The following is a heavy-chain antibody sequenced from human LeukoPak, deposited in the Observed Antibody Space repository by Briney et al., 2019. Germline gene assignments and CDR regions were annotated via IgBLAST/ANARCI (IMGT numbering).Heavy chain of an antibody. CDR1: GGTFSSYA. D-gene: IGHD2-15*01. J-gene: IGHJ6*02. CDR2: IIPILGIA. Sequence: GASVTVSCTASGGTFSSYAISWVRQAPGQGLEWMGRIIPILGIANYAQKFQGRVTITADRSTSTAYMELSSLRSEDTAVYYCARVVAATSYYYYGMDVWGQGTTVTVSS. CDR3: ARVVAATSYYYYGMDV. V-gene: IGHV1-69*04.